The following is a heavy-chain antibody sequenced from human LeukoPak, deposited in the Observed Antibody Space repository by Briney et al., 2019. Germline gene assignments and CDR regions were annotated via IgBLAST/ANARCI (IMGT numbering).Heavy chain of an antibody. CDR3: ARDDYYDSSGYPNNWFDP. CDR2: IYPGDSDT. V-gene: IGHV5-51*01. CDR1: GYSFTNYW. D-gene: IGHD3-22*01. Sequence: GESLKISCKGSGYSFTNYWIGWVRQMPGKGLEWVAIIYPGDSDTRYSPFFQGQVTISADKSISTAYLQWSSLKASDTAMYYCARDDYYDSSGYPNNWFDPWGQGTLVTVSS. J-gene: IGHJ5*02.